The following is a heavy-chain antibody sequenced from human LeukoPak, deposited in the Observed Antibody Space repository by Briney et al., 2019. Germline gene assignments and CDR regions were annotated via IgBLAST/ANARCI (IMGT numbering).Heavy chain of an antibody. CDR2: IRYDGSNK. CDR1: GFTFSSYG. Sequence: GGSLRLSCAASGFTFSSYGMHWVRQAPGNGLEWVTFIRYDGSNKYYTDSVKGRFTISRDNSKNTLYLQMNSLRAEDTAVYYCAPSELGFCSSTSCYDCEFQHWGQGTLVTVSS. D-gene: IGHD2-2*01. V-gene: IGHV3-30*02. J-gene: IGHJ1*01. CDR3: APSELGFCSSTSCYDCEFQH.